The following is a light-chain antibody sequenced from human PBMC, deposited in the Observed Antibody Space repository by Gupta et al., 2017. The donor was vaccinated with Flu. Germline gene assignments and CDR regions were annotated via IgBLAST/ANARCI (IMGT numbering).Light chain of an antibody. CDR3: QQRSNYT. J-gene: IGKJ5*01. V-gene: IGKV3-11*01. CDR1: QSVSSY. CDR2: DAS. Sequence: EIVLTQSPATLSLSPGERATLSCRASQSVSSYLAWYQQKPGQAPRLLIYDASNRATGIPARFSGSGSGTDFTITISSLEHEDFAVYYCQQRSNYTFGQGTRLEIK.